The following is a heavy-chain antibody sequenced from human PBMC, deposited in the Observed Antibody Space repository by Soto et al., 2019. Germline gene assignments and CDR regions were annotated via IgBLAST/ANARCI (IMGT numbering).Heavy chain of an antibody. CDR2: ISAYNGNT. D-gene: IGHD3-10*01. J-gene: IGHJ6*02. Sequence: QVQLVQSGADVKKPGASVKFSCKASGYTVTSYGIRWVRHAPGQGLEWMGWISAYNGNTNYAQTLQGRVIMTTDTSTSTADMELSSLRSDDTAVYYCAIGKGYYYGSGSYYGMDVWGQGTTVTGSS. CDR1: GYTVTSYG. V-gene: IGHV1-18*01. CDR3: AIGKGYYYGSGSYYGMDV.